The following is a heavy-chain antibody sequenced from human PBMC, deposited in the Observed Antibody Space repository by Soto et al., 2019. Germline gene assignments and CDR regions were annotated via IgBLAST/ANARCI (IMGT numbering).Heavy chain of an antibody. CDR1: GFTFSSYA. CDR3: AKITGPYYYYNYMDV. CDR2: IVGSGGNT. V-gene: IGHV3-23*01. J-gene: IGHJ6*03. Sequence: GGSLRLSCAASGFTFSSYAMNWVRQAPEKGLEWVSAIVGSGGNTYYADSVKGRFTISRDNSKNTLYLRMNSLRAEDTAVYYCAKITGPYYYYNYMDVWGEGTTVTVSS.